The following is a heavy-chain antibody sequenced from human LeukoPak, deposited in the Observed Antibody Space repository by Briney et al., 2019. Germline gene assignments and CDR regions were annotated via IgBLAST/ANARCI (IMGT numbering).Heavy chain of an antibody. V-gene: IGHV5-51*01. J-gene: IGHJ4*02. D-gene: IGHD3-10*01. CDR1: GYRFTSYW. CDR2: IYPGDSST. Sequence: GVSLQISSKGSGYRFTSYWIGWVRPMPGRGLEWMGIIYPGDSSTRYSPSFQGQVTISADKSISTAYLQWSSLKASDTAMYYCAVRMPRYYRFDYWGQGILVTVSS. CDR3: AVRMPRYYRFDY.